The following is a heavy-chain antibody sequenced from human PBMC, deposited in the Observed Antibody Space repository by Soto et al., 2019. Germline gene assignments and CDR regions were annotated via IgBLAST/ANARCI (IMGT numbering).Heavy chain of an antibody. J-gene: IGHJ6*02. D-gene: IGHD6-13*01. CDR3: TRVGPQLAYFYYYGMDV. CDR2: IKQDGSEK. V-gene: IGHV3-7*01. Sequence: GGSLRLSCAASGFSYSSYWMSWVRQAPGKGLEWVANIKQDGSEKYYVDSVQGRFTISRDNAKNSLYLQMNSLRAEDTAVYYCTRVGPQLAYFYYYGMDVWGQGTTVTVS. CDR1: GFSYSSYW.